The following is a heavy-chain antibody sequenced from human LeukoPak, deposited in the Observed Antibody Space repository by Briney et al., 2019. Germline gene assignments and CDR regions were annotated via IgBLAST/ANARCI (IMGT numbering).Heavy chain of an antibody. V-gene: IGHV4-39*07. Sequence: KPSETLSLTCTVSGGSISSSSYYWGWIRQPPGKGLEWIGSIYYSGSTYYNPSLKSRVTISVDTSKNQFSLKLSSVTAADTAVYYCMRGQQLAYNWFDPWGQGTLVTVSS. D-gene: IGHD6-13*01. CDR3: MRGQQLAYNWFDP. J-gene: IGHJ5*02. CDR1: GGSISSSSYY. CDR2: IYYSGST.